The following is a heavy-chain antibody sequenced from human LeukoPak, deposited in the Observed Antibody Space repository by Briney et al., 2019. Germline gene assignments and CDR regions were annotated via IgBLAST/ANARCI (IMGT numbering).Heavy chain of an antibody. CDR1: RGTFTRYA. V-gene: IGHV1-69*05. D-gene: IGHD2-21*02. CDR3: SSQPAYCGGDCYWGNWFDR. Sequence: SVKLSCKASRGTFTRYAISWVRQAPGQRLEWLGGIIPIFGTANYAQKFQGRVTITTDESTSTAYIELSSLRSEDTAVYYCSSQPAYCGGDCYWGNWFDRWGQGTLVTVSS. J-gene: IGHJ5*02. CDR2: IIPIFGTA.